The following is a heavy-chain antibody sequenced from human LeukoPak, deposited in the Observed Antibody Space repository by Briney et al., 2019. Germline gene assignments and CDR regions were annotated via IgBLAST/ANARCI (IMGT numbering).Heavy chain of an antibody. CDR1: GFTVRNNY. Sequence: SGGSLRLSCAASGFTVRNNYVSWVRQAPGKGLEWVAFIWSDGSNQYYVDSVKGRFTISRDNSKNTLHLQMNSLRAEDTAVYYCARDGPISVSGGAFDIWGQGTMVTVSS. CDR3: ARDGPISVSGGAFDI. V-gene: IGHV3-33*08. J-gene: IGHJ3*02. CDR2: IWSDGSNQ. D-gene: IGHD6-19*01.